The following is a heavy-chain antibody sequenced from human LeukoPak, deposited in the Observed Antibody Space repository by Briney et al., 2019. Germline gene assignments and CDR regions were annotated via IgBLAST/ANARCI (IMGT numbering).Heavy chain of an antibody. CDR3: ARVRSDDENLLFDY. Sequence: PSETLSLTCTVSGGSISSYYWSWIRPPPGKGLEWIGYIYYSGSTNYNPSLKSRVTISVDTSKNQFSLKLSSVTAADTAVYYCARVRSDDENLLFDYWGQGTLVTVSS. V-gene: IGHV4-59*01. CDR1: GGSISSYY. J-gene: IGHJ4*02. D-gene: IGHD1-1*01. CDR2: IYYSGST.